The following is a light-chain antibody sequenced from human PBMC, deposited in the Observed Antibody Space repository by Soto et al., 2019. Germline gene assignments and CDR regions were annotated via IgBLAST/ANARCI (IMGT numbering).Light chain of an antibody. J-gene: IGKJ1*01. V-gene: IGKV3-20*01. CDR2: DAS. CDR1: QSISRT. CDR3: QQYVRSPWT. Sequence: EIVLTQSPATLSVSPGERATLSCRASQSISRTLAWYQQKPGQPPRLLIYDASTRATGFPDRFSGSGSGTDFTLTISRREPEDFAVYYCQQYVRSPWTFGQGTKVEIK.